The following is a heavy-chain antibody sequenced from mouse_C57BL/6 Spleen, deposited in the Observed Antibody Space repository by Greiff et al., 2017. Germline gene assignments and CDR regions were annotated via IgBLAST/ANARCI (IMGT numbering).Heavy chain of an antibody. CDR1: GYTFTSYG. CDR3: AKETYYSNYGRYFDV. D-gene: IGHD2-5*01. V-gene: IGHV1-81*01. CDR2: IYPRSGNT. Sequence: QVQLKQSGAELARPGASVKLSCKASGYTFTSYGISWVKQRTGQGLEWIGEIYPRSGNTYYNEKFKGKATLTADKSSSTAYMELRSLTSEDSAVYFCAKETYYSNYGRYFDVWGTGTTVTVSS. J-gene: IGHJ1*03.